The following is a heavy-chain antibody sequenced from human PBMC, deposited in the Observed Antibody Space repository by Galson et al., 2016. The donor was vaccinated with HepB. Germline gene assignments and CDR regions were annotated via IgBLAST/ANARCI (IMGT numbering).Heavy chain of an antibody. V-gene: IGHV3-48*02. CDR1: GFTFRNYA. Sequence: SLRLSCAASGFTFRNYAMSWVRQAPGKGLEWIAWITSSSDTMYYADSVKGRFTISRDNAKNSLYLEMNSLRDEDTAVYYCARDDYFRLGYWGQGTLVTVSS. J-gene: IGHJ4*02. CDR2: ITSSSDTM. D-gene: IGHD3-16*01. CDR3: ARDDYFRLGY.